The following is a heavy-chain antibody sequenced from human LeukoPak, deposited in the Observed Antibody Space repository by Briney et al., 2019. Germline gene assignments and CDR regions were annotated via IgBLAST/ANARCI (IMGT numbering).Heavy chain of an antibody. V-gene: IGHV4-59*11. D-gene: IGHD3-10*01. Sequence: SETLSLTCTVSGGSISSHYGSWIRQPPGKGLEWIGYIYYSGSTNYNPSLKSRVTISVDTSKNQFSLKLSSVTAADTAVYYCARTYYYGSGSYLSPDVYFDYWGQGTLVTVSS. CDR2: IYYSGST. CDR3: ARTYYYGSGSYLSPDVYFDY. CDR1: GGSISSHY. J-gene: IGHJ4*02.